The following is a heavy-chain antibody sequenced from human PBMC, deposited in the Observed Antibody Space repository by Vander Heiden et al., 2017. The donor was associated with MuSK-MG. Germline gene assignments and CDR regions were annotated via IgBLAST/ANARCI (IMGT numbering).Heavy chain of an antibody. D-gene: IGHD1-26*01. CDR1: GLSSTQYG. CDR2: ISYDGSNK. J-gene: IGHJ3*02. Sequence: QVQLVESGGGVVPPGRYLRPSCAAPGLSSTQYGMPWLRQAPGKGLEWVAVISYDGSNKYYADSVKGRFTISRDNSKNTLYLQMNSLRAEDTAVYYCAAGVGMGAPTGDVGAFDIWGQGTMVTVSS. CDR3: AAGVGMGAPTGDVGAFDI. V-gene: IGHV3-30*03.